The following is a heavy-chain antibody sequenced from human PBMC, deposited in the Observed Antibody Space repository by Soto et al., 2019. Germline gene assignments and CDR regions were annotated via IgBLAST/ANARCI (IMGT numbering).Heavy chain of an antibody. CDR1: GFKFGNAW. CDR2: IKSKTDGGTT. D-gene: IGHD2-15*01. V-gene: IGHV3-15*01. J-gene: IGHJ4*02. Sequence: RLSCAASGFKFGNAWVSRVRKDQGKGLEWVGRIKSKTDGGTTDYAAPVKGRFTISRDDSKNTLYLQMNSLKTEDTAVYYCTTTGVAATVSYFDYLGQGTLVTVSS. CDR3: TTTGVAATVSYFDY.